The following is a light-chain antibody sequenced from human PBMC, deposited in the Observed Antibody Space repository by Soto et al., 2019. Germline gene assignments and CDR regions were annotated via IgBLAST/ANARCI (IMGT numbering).Light chain of an antibody. Sequence: DTQMTQPPSTLAAYVGERLTITCRASQSISSWLAWYQQKPGKAPKLLIYDASSLESGVPQRFSGSGSGTEFTLTISSLQTDDFSTYYCQQYHSYWMFGQGTKVDI. J-gene: IGKJ1*01. CDR1: QSISSW. CDR2: DAS. V-gene: IGKV1-5*01. CDR3: QQYHSYWM.